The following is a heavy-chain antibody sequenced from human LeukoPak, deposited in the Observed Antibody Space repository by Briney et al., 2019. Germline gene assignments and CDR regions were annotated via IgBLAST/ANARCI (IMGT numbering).Heavy chain of an antibody. D-gene: IGHD3-10*02. CDR1: GGSISAYY. Sequence: SETLSLTCVIPGGSISAYYWNWIRQPAGKGLELIGRLHSSGGATSIPSLLSRATMSLDTSRNHSARSLPSVTAAGKAICCWATMFGESSDFDHWGQGTLVTVSS. CDR2: LHSSGGA. V-gene: IGHV4-4*07. J-gene: IGHJ4*02. CDR3: ATMFGESSDFDH.